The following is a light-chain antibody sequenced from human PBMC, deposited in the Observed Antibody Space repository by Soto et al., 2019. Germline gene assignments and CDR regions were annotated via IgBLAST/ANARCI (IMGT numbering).Light chain of an antibody. Sequence: QSALTQPPSASGSPGQSVTISCTGTSSDVGGYNYVSWYQQHPGKAPKLMIYEVSKRPSGVPDRFSGSKSGNTASPTVSGLQAEDEADYYCSSYAGSNNLGVFGGGTKVTIL. CDR3: SSYAGSNNLGV. J-gene: IGLJ2*01. CDR1: SSDVGGYNY. CDR2: EVS. V-gene: IGLV2-8*01.